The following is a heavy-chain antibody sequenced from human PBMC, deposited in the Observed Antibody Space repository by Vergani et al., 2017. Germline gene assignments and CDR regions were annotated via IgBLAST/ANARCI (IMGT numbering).Heavy chain of an antibody. D-gene: IGHD2-21*01. Sequence: QVQLVQSGAEVKKPGSSVKVSCKASGGTFSSYAISWVRQAPGQGLEWMGGIIPIFGTANYAQKFQGRVTMTRDTSISTAYMELSRLRSDDTAVYYCASAYCGGDCYSVRYYYYYMDVWGKGTTVTVSS. CDR1: GGTFSSYA. CDR3: ASAYCGGDCYSVRYYYYYMDV. CDR2: IIPIFGTA. J-gene: IGHJ6*03. V-gene: IGHV1-69*06.